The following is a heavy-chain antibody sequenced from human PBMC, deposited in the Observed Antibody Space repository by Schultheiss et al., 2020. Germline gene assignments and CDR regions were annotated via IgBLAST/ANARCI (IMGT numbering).Heavy chain of an antibody. J-gene: IGHJ6*02. CDR3: ARGNIVVVVADGYYYGMDV. D-gene: IGHD2-15*01. V-gene: IGHV1-69*13. Sequence: SVKVSCKASGYTFTGYYMHWVRQAPGQGLEWMGGIIPIFGTANYAQKFQGRVTITADESTSTAYMELSSLRSEDTAVYYCARGNIVVVVADGYYYGMDVWGQGTTVTVSS. CDR2: IIPIFGTA. CDR1: GYTFTGYY.